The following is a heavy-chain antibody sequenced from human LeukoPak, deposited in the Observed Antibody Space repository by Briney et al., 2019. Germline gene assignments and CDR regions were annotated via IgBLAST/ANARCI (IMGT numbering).Heavy chain of an antibody. Sequence: GGSLRLSCAASGFTVSSNYMSWVRQAPGKGLEWVSVLYSGGNTYYADSVKGRFTISRANSKNTLFLQMNSLRDEDTAVYYCARTLYGFYFDYWGQGTLVTVSS. V-gene: IGHV3-66*01. D-gene: IGHD2/OR15-2a*01. CDR2: LYSGGNT. CDR1: GFTVSSNY. CDR3: ARTLYGFYFDY. J-gene: IGHJ4*02.